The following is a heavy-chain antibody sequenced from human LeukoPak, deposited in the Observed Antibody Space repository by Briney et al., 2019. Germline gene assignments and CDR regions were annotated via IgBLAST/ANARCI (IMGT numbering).Heavy chain of an antibody. Sequence: GGSLRLSCAASGFTVSSNYMSWVRQAPGKGLEWVSVLYSGGNTYYADSVKGRFTISRANSKNTLFLQMNSLRDEDTAVYYCARTLYGFYFDYWGQGTLVTVSS. V-gene: IGHV3-66*01. D-gene: IGHD2/OR15-2a*01. CDR2: LYSGGNT. CDR1: GFTVSSNY. CDR3: ARTLYGFYFDY. J-gene: IGHJ4*02.